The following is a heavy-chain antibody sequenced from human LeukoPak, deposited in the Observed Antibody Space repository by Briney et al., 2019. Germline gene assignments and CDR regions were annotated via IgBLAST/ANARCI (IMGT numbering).Heavy chain of an antibody. Sequence: ASVKVSCKASGYTFTAYYMHWVRPAPGQGLEWMGWINPNSGGTKYAQQFQGRVTMTRDTSITTAYMDLSRLRSDDAAMYYCARGRSSWQNNIPDYWGQGTLVTVSS. CDR3: ARGRSSWQNNIPDY. V-gene: IGHV1-2*02. D-gene: IGHD6-13*01. CDR1: GYTFTAYY. CDR2: INPNSGGT. J-gene: IGHJ4*02.